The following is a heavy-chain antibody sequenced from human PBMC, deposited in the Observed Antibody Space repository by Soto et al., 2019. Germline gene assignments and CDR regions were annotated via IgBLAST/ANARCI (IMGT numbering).Heavy chain of an antibody. V-gene: IGHV4-59*08. Sequence: SSETLSLTCTVSGGSLSSYFWSWIRQPPGKGLEWIGYIYYSGSTNCNPSLKSRVAISVDTSKNQFSLNLRSVTAADTAVYYCARYGFFSLHVWGKGTTVTVSS. CDR3: ARYGFFSLHV. CDR1: GGSLSSYF. J-gene: IGHJ6*04. CDR2: IYYSGST. D-gene: IGHD3-10*01.